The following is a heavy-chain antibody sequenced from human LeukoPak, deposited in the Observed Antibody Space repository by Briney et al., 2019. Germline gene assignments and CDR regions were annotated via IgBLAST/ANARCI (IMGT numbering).Heavy chain of an antibody. J-gene: IGHJ4*02. D-gene: IGHD6-13*01. CDR1: GFTFSSYA. CDR3: AKDRKPIAAAGLFDY. CDR2: ISGSGGSS. V-gene: IGHV3-23*01. Sequence: GGSLRLSCAASGFTFSSYAMSWVRQAPGKGLEWVSAISGSGGSSYYADSVKGRFTISRDNSKNTLYLQMNSLRAEDTAVYYCAKDRKPIAAAGLFDYWGQGTLVTVSS.